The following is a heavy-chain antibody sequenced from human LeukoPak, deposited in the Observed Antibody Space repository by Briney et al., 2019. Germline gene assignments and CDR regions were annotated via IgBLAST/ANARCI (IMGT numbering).Heavy chain of an antibody. CDR2: ISGSGGST. V-gene: IGHV3-23*01. CDR1: GFTFSSYA. J-gene: IGHJ4*02. D-gene: IGHD3-22*01. Sequence: PGGSLRLSCAASGFTFSSYAMSWVRQAPGKGLEWVSAISGSGGSTYYADSVKGRFTISRDNSKNTLYLQMNSLRAEDTAVYYCAKASIDYYNSSCYYTPVDYWGQGTLVTVSS. CDR3: AKASIDYYNSSCYYTPVDY.